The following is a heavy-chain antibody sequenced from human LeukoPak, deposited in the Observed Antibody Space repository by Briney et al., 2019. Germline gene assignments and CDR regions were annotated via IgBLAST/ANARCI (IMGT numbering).Heavy chain of an antibody. CDR1: GFTFTSYG. D-gene: IGHD5-18*01. CDR2: IWYDGSNK. V-gene: IGHV3-33*08. Sequence: SLRLSCAASGFTFTSYGMHWVRQAPGKGLEWVALIWYDGSNKYYADSVRGRFTISRDNSKNTLYLQMNSLTAEDTAVYYCARDRGYSYAHPLDYWGQGTLVTVSS. CDR3: ARDRGYSYAHPLDY. J-gene: IGHJ4*02.